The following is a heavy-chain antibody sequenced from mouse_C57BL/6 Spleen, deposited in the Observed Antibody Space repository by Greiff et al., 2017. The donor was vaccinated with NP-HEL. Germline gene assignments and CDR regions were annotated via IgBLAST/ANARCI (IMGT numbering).Heavy chain of an antibody. Sequence: QVQLQQSGAELVKPGASVKMSCKASGYTFTSYWITWVKQRPGQGLEWIGDIYPGSGSTNYNEKFKSKATLTVDTSSSTAYMQLSSLTSEDSAVYYCARRGLRRYAMDYWGQGTSVTVSS. CDR1: GYTFTSYW. J-gene: IGHJ4*01. CDR2: IYPGSGST. CDR3: ARRGLRRYAMDY. D-gene: IGHD2-2*01. V-gene: IGHV1-55*01.